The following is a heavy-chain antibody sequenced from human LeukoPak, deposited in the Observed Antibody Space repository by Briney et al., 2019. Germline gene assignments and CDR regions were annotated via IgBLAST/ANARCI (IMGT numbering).Heavy chain of an antibody. D-gene: IGHD6-13*01. Sequence: GESLKISCKGSGYNFPTYWIGWVRQMPGKGLEWMGIIHPDDSDTRYSPSFQGQVTISVDKSINTAYLQWSSLKASDTAMYYCTRLDGSSWVSGMDVWGEGTTVTVSP. V-gene: IGHV5-51*01. CDR2: IHPDDSDT. J-gene: IGHJ6*01. CDR1: GYNFPTYW. CDR3: TRLDGSSWVSGMDV.